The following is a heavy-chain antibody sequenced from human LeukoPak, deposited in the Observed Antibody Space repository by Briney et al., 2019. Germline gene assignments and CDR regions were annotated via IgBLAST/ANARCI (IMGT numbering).Heavy chain of an antibody. CDR1: GFTFSDYY. CDR2: ISSSGSTI. Sequence: PGGSLRLSCAASGFTFSDYYMSWIRQAPGKGLEWVSYISSSGSTIYYADSVKGRFTISRDNAKNSLYLQMNSLRAEDTAVYYCAKSPHYDSSGYYYAFDYWGQGTLVTVSS. D-gene: IGHD3-22*01. CDR3: AKSPHYDSSGYYYAFDY. V-gene: IGHV3-11*01. J-gene: IGHJ4*02.